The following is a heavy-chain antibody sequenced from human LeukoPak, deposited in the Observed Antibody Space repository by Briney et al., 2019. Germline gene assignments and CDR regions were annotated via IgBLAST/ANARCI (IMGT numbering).Heavy chain of an antibody. D-gene: IGHD3-22*01. CDR3: AKRGVVIRVILVGYHKEAYYFDS. Sequence: GGSLRLSCAVSGITLSNYGMTWLRQAPGKGLEWVAGISGSGGRTTYAHSVKGRLTISRDNHKNTLYLQMNSLRAEDTAVYFCAKRGVVIRVILVGYHKEAYYFDSWGEGALVTVSS. CDR2: ISGSGGRT. V-gene: IGHV3-23*01. CDR1: GITLSNYG. J-gene: IGHJ4*02.